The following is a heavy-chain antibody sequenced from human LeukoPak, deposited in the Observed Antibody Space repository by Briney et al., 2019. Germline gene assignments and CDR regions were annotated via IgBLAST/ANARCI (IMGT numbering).Heavy chain of an antibody. Sequence: GGSLRLSCAASGFTFSSYWMSWVRQAPGKGLEWVANIKQDGSEKYYVDSVKGRFTISRDNAKNSLYLQMNSLRAEDTAVYYCARGGGDTVLMVYAPLDAFDIWGQGTMVTVSS. J-gene: IGHJ3*02. V-gene: IGHV3-7*01. CDR3: ARGGGDTVLMVYAPLDAFDI. CDR1: GFTFSSYW. CDR2: IKQDGSEK. D-gene: IGHD2-8*01.